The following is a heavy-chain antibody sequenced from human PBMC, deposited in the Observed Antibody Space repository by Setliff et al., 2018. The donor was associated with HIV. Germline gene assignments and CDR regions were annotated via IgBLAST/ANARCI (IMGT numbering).Heavy chain of an antibody. CDR2: LYSSETS. Sequence: SETLSLTCTVSGGSVSGYYWSWIRQSAGKRLGWIGRLYSSETSSYNPSLKSRLSMSVDTFNNQFSLKLSSVTAADTAVYYCARGRGVIKEKPFDEWGQGTLVTVSS. D-gene: IGHD3-10*01. CDR1: GGSVSGYY. V-gene: IGHV4-4*07. J-gene: IGHJ4*02. CDR3: ARGRGVIKEKPFDE.